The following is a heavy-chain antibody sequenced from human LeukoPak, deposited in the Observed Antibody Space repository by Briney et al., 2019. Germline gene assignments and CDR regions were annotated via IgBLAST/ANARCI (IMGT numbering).Heavy chain of an antibody. V-gene: IGHV4-59*01. Sequence: SETLSLTCTVSGGSISSYYWSWIRQPPGKGLEWIGYIYYSGSTNYNPSLKSRVTISVDTSKNQFSLKLSSVTAADTAVYYCARLGYCSGGSCYTYYYGMDVWGQGTTVTASS. D-gene: IGHD2-15*01. CDR1: GGSISSYY. CDR3: ARLGYCSGGSCYTYYYGMDV. CDR2: IYYSGST. J-gene: IGHJ6*02.